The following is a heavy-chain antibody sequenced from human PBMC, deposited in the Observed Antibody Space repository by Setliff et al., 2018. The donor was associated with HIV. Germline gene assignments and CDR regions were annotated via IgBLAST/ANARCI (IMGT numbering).Heavy chain of an antibody. CDR3: TTELRYFDWLSGDYFDY. CDR1: GFTFSAYA. Sequence: GGSLRLSCAASGFTFSAYAMTWVRQAPGKGLEWVSATTSNGRTTDYAESVRGRFILSRDNSGNTLYLQMKSLKTEDTAVYYCTTELRYFDWLSGDYFDYWGQGTLVTVSS. D-gene: IGHD3-9*01. J-gene: IGHJ4*02. CDR2: TTSNGRTT. V-gene: IGHV3-23*01.